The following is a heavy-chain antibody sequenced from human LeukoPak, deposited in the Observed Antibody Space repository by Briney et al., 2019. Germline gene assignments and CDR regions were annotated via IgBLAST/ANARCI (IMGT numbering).Heavy chain of an antibody. D-gene: IGHD3-22*01. V-gene: IGHV3-7*01. Sequence: GGSLRLSCAASGLTFSRSWMSWVRQAPGKGLEWVASIKQDGNDEHYVDSVKGRFTISRDNAKNSVYLQVNSLRAEDTAVYYCARLTGPQWLLLPFWFDYWAQGTLVTVSS. CDR2: IKQDGNDE. J-gene: IGHJ4*02. CDR3: ARLTGPQWLLLPFWFDY. CDR1: GLTFSRSW.